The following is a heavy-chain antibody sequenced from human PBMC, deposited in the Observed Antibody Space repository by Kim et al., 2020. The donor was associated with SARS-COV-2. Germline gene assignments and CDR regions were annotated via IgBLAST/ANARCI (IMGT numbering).Heavy chain of an antibody. D-gene: IGHD3-16*01. J-gene: IGHJ6*02. CDR3: AKDFWGFCAMDA. CDR2: ISHDGNGQ. V-gene: IGHV3-23*01. Sequence: GGSLRLSCAASGFNFSSCAMTWVRQAPGKGLQWVSSISHDGNGQYYEQSVNGRFTISRDDSKNTLYLRLDSLRAEDTALYYCAKDFWGFCAMDAWC. CDR1: GFNFSSCA.